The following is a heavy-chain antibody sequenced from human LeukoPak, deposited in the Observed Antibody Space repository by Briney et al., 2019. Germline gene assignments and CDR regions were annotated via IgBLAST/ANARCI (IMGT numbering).Heavy chain of an antibody. CDR1: GGAISSGSYY. J-gene: IGHJ4*02. D-gene: IGHD3-10*01. CDR2: IYYSGST. CDR3: ARTRYYYNSRSYGAPYYFDY. Sequence: SETLSLTCIVSGGAISSGSYYWGWIRQPPGKGLERIGSIYYSGSTYHNPSLKSRVTISVDTSKNQFSLKLSSVTAADTAVYYCARTRYYYNSRSYGAPYYFDYWGQGTLVTVSS. V-gene: IGHV4-39*01.